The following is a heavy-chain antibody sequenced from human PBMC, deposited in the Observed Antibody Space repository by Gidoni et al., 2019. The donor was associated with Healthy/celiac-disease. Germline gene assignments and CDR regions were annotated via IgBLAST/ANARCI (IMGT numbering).Heavy chain of an antibody. J-gene: IGHJ4*02. D-gene: IGHD4-17*01. CDR1: GYTFTGYY. CDR2: INPNSGGT. CDR3: ATLDYGGKDIDY. V-gene: IGHV1-2*02. Sequence: QVQLVQPGAEVKKPGVSVTAACKASGYTFTGYYMHWVRQASGQGLEWMGWINPNSGGTNYAKKFQGRVTMNRDTSISTAYMELSRLRSDDTAVYYCATLDYGGKDIDYWGQGTLVTVSS.